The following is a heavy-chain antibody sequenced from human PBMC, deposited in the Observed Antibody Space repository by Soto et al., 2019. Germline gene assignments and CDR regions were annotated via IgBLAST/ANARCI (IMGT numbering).Heavy chain of an antibody. V-gene: IGHV1-69*13. CDR2: IIPIFGTA. J-gene: IGHJ3*02. Sequence: ASVKVSCKASGGTFSSYAISWVRQAPGQGLEWMGGIIPIFGTANYAQKFQGRVTITADESTSTAYMELSSLRSEDTAVYYCALGWIYDFWSGYYTPDAFDIWGQGTMVTVS. CDR1: GGTFSSYA. CDR3: ALGWIYDFWSGYYTPDAFDI. D-gene: IGHD3-3*01.